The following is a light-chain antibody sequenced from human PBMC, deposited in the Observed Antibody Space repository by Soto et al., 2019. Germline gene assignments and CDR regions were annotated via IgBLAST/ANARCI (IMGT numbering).Light chain of an antibody. CDR2: EVT. V-gene: IGLV2-14*01. CDR3: NSYTLSRTVV. CDR1: SSDIGAHDF. Sequence: QSVLTQPASVSGSPGQSITLSCAGTSSDIGAHDFVSWYQHHPDKAPKLIIYEVTKWPSGVSTRCSGSKTGNTASLTISGLQAEDEADYYCNSYTLSRTVVFGGGTKLTVL. J-gene: IGLJ2*01.